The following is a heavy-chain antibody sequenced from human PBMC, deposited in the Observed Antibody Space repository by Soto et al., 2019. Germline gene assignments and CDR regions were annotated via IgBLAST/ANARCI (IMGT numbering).Heavy chain of an antibody. V-gene: IGHV1-3*01. J-gene: IGHJ4*02. D-gene: IGHD1-26*01. CDR2: INAGNGNT. CDR3: ARDFEGATGLFDY. Sequence: ASVKVSCKASGYTFTSYAMHWVRQAPGQRLEWMGWINAGNGNTKYSQKFQGRVTITRDTSASTAYMELSSLRSEDTAVYYCARDFEGATGLFDYWGQGTLVTVSS. CDR1: GYTFTSYA.